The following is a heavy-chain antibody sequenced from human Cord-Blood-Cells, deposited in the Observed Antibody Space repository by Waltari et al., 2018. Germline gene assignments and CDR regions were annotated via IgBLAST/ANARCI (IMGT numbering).Heavy chain of an antibody. CDR2: IYHSGST. CDR3: ARDIVGATDY. Sequence: QVQLQESGPGLVKPSETLSLTCAVSGYSISSGYYWGWIRQPPGKGLAWIGSIYHSGSTYYNPSLKSRVTISVDTSKNQFSLKLSSVTAADTAVYYCARDIVGATDYWGQGTLVTVSS. J-gene: IGHJ4*02. D-gene: IGHD1-26*01. V-gene: IGHV4-38-2*02. CDR1: GYSISSGYY.